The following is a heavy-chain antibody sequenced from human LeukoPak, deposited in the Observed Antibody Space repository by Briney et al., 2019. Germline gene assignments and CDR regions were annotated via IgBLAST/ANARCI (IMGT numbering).Heavy chain of an antibody. CDR2: INPNSGGT. D-gene: IGHD1-1*01. CDR1: GYTFTGYY. V-gene: IGHV1-2*02. J-gene: IGHJ5*02. CDR3: ARGGLERRGVYNWFDP. Sequence: GASVKVSCKASGYTFTGYYMHWVRQAPGQGLEWMGWINPNSGGTNYAQKFQGRVTMTRDTSISTAYMELSRLRSDDTAVYYCARGGLERRGVYNWFDPWGLGTLVTVSS.